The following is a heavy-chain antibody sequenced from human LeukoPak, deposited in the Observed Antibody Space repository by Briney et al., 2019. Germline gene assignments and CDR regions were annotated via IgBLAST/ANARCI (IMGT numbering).Heavy chain of an antibody. CDR1: GFTFSSYW. J-gene: IGHJ5*02. V-gene: IGHV3-7*01. D-gene: IGHD6-13*01. CDR3: ARESSSWYSSGFDP. Sequence: GGSLRLFCAASGFTFSSYWMSWVRQAPGRGLEWVANIKQDGSEKYYVDSVKGRLTISRDNAKNSLYLQMNSLRAEDTAVYYCARESSSWYSSGFDPWGQGTLVTVSS. CDR2: IKQDGSEK.